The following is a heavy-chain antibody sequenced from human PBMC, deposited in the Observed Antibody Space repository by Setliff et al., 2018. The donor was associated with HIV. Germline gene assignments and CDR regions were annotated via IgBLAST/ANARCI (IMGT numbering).Heavy chain of an antibody. Sequence: SETLSLTCTVSGGSLTGYYWSLIRQPPGKGLEWIGCISTSGSTNYNPSLKSRVTLSIDMSKNQFSLKMSSVTAADTAVYYCTRLAGGYADYWGQGTLVTVSS. CDR2: ISTSGST. CDR3: TRLAGGYADY. J-gene: IGHJ4*02. V-gene: IGHV4-4*09. D-gene: IGHD5-12*01. CDR1: GGSLTGYY.